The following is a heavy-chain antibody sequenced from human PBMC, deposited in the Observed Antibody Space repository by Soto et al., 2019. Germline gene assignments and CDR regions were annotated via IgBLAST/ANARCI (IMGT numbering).Heavy chain of an antibody. CDR3: ATLNWGAEGDY. CDR2: ISSSSYI. V-gene: IGHV3-21*01. J-gene: IGHJ4*02. CDR1: GFTFSSYS. D-gene: IGHD7-27*01. Sequence: GGSLRLSCAASGFTFSSYSMNWVRQAPGKGLEWVSSISSSSYIYYADSVKGRFTISRDNAKNSLYLQMNSLRAEDTAVYYCATLNWGAEGDYWGQGTLVTVSS.